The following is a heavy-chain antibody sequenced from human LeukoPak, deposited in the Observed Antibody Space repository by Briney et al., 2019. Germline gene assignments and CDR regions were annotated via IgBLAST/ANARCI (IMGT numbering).Heavy chain of an antibody. V-gene: IGHV7-4-1*02. CDR2: INTNTGNP. Sequence: ASVKVSCKASGYTFTSYAMNWVRQAPGQGLEWMGWINTNTGNPTYAQGFTGRFVFSLDASVSTAYLQISSQKAEDTAVYYCARDAYPDTAMVRYNWFDPWGQGTLVTVSS. CDR1: GYTFTSYA. J-gene: IGHJ5*02. CDR3: ARDAYPDTAMVRYNWFDP. D-gene: IGHD5-18*01.